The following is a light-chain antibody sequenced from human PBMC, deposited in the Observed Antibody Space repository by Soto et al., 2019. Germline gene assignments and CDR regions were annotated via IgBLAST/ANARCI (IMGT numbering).Light chain of an antibody. Sequence: DIQMTQSPSSLSASVGDRVTITCRASQSINSYLNWYQQKPGKAPKLLIYAASSLQSGVPSRFSGSGSGTDFTLTISSLQPEDFATCYCQQTYSSPRTFGQGTKVEIK. CDR1: QSINSY. J-gene: IGKJ1*01. V-gene: IGKV1-39*01. CDR3: QQTYSSPRT. CDR2: AAS.